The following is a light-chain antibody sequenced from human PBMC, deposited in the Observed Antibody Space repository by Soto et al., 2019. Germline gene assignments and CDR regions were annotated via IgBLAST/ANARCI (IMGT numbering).Light chain of an antibody. Sequence: QSVLTPPASVSGSHGQSITIPCTGNSSDVGGYNYVSWYQQHPGKAPKLMIYDVSNRPSGVSSLFAGSKSGNTASLTSSGLQAEDEACYHSRSYTSSSSLVFGTGTKVTV. CDR2: DVS. CDR1: SSDVGGYNY. J-gene: IGLJ1*01. V-gene: IGLV2-14*01. CDR3: RSYTSSSSLV.